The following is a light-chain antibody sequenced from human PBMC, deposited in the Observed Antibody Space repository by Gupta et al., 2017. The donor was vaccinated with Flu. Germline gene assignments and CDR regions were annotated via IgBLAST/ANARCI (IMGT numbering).Light chain of an antibody. V-gene: IGLV2-23*02. CDR3: CSYAGSSIWV. CDR2: DVT. Sequence: TSSEVGRCNFVSWYQQHPGKAPKLKIYDVTKRPSGVSNRFSGSKSGDTASLTISGLQAEDEADYYCCSYAGSSIWVFGGGTKLTVL. J-gene: IGLJ3*02. CDR1: SSEVGRCNF.